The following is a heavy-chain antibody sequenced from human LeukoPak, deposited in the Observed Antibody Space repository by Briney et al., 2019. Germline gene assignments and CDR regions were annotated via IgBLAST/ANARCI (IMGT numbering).Heavy chain of an antibody. Sequence: SETLSLTCAVYGGPFSGYYWSWIRQPPGKGLEWIGEINHSGSTNYNPSLKSRVTISVDTSKNQFSLKLSSVTAADTAVYYCARGGPRITMIVVPMDVWGKGTTVTVSS. CDR3: ARGGPRITMIVVPMDV. CDR1: GGPFSGYY. CDR2: INHSGST. D-gene: IGHD3-22*01. V-gene: IGHV4-34*01. J-gene: IGHJ6*03.